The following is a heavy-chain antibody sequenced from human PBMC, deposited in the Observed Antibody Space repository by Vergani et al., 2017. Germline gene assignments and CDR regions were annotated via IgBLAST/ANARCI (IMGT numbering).Heavy chain of an antibody. CDR3: ARAYENDFWSGPDXLDY. Sequence: QVQLVESGGGVVQPGRSLRLSCAASGFTFSSYAMHWVRPAPGKGLEWVAVISYDGSNKYYADSVKGRFTISRDNSKNTLYLQMNSLRAEDTAVYYCARAYENDFWSGPDXLDYWGQGTLVTVSS. D-gene: IGHD3-3*01. CDR1: GFTFSSYA. V-gene: IGHV3-30-3*01. CDR2: ISYDGSNK. J-gene: IGHJ4*02.